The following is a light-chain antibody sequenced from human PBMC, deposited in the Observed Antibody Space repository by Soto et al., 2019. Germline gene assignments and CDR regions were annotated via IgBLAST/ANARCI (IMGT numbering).Light chain of an antibody. CDR1: QSVSSN. Sequence: EIVLTQSPATLSLSPGERASLSCRASQSVSSNLAWYQQKPGQAPRLLISDASNRATGIPARFTGSGSGTDFTLTISSLEPEDFAVYYCLQRSTWPYTFGQGTKLEIK. CDR3: LQRSTWPYT. V-gene: IGKV3-11*01. CDR2: DAS. J-gene: IGKJ2*01.